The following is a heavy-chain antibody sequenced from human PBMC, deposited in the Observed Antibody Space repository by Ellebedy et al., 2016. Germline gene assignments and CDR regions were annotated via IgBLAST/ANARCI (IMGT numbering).Heavy chain of an antibody. V-gene: IGHV3-7*01. D-gene: IGHD3-16*01. J-gene: IGHJ4*02. Sequence: GGSLRLSCEASGFTFSSYWMSWVRQAPGKGLEWVAIIKEDGGVKYYVDSVKGRFTISRDNAKNSVYLQMNSLRAEDSAVYYCARDYGRAYEYWGQGTLVTVSS. CDR2: IKEDGGVK. CDR3: ARDYGRAYEY. CDR1: GFTFSSYW.